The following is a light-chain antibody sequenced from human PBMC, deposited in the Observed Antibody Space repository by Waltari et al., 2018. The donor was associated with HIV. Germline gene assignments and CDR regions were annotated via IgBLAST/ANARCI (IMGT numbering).Light chain of an antibody. Sequence: NFMLTQPHSVSESPGKTVTISCTRSSGSIASNYVQWYQQRPGSAPTTLIYEDNRRPSGVPDRFSGSIDSSSNSASLTISGLKTEDEADYYCQSYDSSIRVFGGGTKLTVL. CDR3: QSYDSSIRV. J-gene: IGLJ3*02. CDR1: SGSIASNY. V-gene: IGLV6-57*03. CDR2: EDN.